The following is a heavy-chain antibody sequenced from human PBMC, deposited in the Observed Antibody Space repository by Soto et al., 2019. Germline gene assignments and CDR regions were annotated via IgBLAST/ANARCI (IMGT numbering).Heavy chain of an antibody. CDR1: GFTFSAFW. J-gene: IGHJ3*01. CDR3: ARDLSPPGEFFCDAFDV. Sequence: EVQLVESGGGLVQPGESLRLSCAASGFTFSAFWMTWLRQAPGKGLEWVANIKRDGTVTHYGDSVEGRCTLSRDNAQNSLFLKLNSLRPADTAMYYCARDLSPPGEFFCDAFDVWGQGTCVPVSS. CDR2: IKRDGTVT. D-gene: IGHD2-21*01. V-gene: IGHV3-7*04.